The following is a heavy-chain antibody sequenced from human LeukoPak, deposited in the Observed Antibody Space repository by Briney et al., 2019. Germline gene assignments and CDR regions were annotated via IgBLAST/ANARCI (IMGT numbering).Heavy chain of an antibody. D-gene: IGHD5-18*01. Sequence: GGSLRLSCAASGFTFSDHYMDWVRQAPGKGLEWVGRIRNEAKSYTTEYAASVKGRFTISRDDSTNSLFLQMNSLRTEDTAVYYCARGVDTAMVTADYWGQGTLVTVSS. CDR3: ARGVDTAMVTADY. CDR1: GFTFSDHY. J-gene: IGHJ4*02. CDR2: IRNEAKSYTT. V-gene: IGHV3-72*01.